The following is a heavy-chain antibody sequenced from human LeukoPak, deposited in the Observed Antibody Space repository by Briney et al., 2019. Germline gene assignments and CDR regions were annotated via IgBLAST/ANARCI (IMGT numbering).Heavy chain of an antibody. D-gene: IGHD3-3*01. CDR1: GFTFSSYA. CDR2: ISYDGSNK. V-gene: IGHV3-30-3*01. J-gene: IGHJ4*02. CDR3: TTIFGGSIRNAYFDY. Sequence: PGGSLRLSCAASGFTFSSYAMHWVRQAPGKGLEWVAVISYDGSNKYYADSVKGRFIISRDNSKNTLYLQMNSLRAEDTAVYYCTTIFGGSIRNAYFDYWGQGTLVTVSS.